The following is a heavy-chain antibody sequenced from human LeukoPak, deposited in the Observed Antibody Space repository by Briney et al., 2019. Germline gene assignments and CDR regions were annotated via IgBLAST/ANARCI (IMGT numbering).Heavy chain of an antibody. J-gene: IGHJ4*02. CDR3: ARGYITVLTL. CDR1: GFTFSSYA. CDR2: ISSNGGST. V-gene: IGHV3-64*04. Sequence: GGSLRLSCSASGFTFSSYAMHWVRQAPGKGLEYVSAISSNGGSTYYADSVKGRFTISRDNSKNTLYLQMTSLRAEDTAVYYCARGYITVLTLWGQGTLVTVSS. D-gene: IGHD1-20*01.